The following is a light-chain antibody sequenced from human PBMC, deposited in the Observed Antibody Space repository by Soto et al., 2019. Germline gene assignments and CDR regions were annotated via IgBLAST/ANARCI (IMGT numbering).Light chain of an antibody. J-gene: IGKJ4*01. CDR1: QSISST. CDR3: QQYSTWPLT. CDR2: GAS. V-gene: IGKV3-15*01. Sequence: EVVMTQSPATLSVSPGERATLSCRASQSISSTLAWYQQKPGHSPRLLLYGASTRATGIPARFSGSRSGTEFTLTISSLQSEDFAVYYCQQYSTWPLTFGGGTKVEIK.